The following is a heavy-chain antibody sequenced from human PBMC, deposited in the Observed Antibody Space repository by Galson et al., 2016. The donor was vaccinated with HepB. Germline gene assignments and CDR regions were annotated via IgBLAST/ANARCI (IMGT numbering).Heavy chain of an antibody. Sequence: SLRLSCAASGFTFSSYAMSWVRQAPGKGLEWVSAISGSATHYADSVRGRFTISRDNSKNTLYLQLNSLRVEDTAVYYCAKEIPYSSSRALLTIDYWGQGTLVTVSS. CDR2: ISGSAT. J-gene: IGHJ4*02. V-gene: IGHV3-23*01. CDR1: GFTFSSYA. D-gene: IGHD6-13*01. CDR3: AKEIPYSSSRALLTIDY.